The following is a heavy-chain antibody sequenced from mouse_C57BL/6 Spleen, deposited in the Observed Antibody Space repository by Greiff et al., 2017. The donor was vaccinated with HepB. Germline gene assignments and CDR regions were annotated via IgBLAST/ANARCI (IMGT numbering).Heavy chain of an antibody. CDR1: GYSITSGYD. CDR3: ARDLDGSSYIGYFDV. D-gene: IGHD1-1*01. V-gene: IGHV3-1*01. J-gene: IGHJ1*03. CDR2: ISYSGST. Sequence: EVQLQESGPGMVKPSQSLSLTCTVTGYSITSGYDWHWIRHFPGNKLEWMGYISYSGSTNYNPSLKSRISITHDTSKNHFFLKLNSVTTEDTATYYCARDLDGSSYIGYFDVWGTGTTVTVSS.